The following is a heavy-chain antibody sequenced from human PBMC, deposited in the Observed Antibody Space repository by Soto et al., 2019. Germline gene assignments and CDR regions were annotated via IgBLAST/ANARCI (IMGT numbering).Heavy chain of an antibody. CDR2: ISDDGSNT. Sequence: QVQLVESGGGVVQPGRSLRLSCAASGFTFSRHTMHWVRQAPGKGLEWVSAISDDGSNTYYADSVKGRFNISRDNSKNTVYLQMNGRSSEAKAGHHCAREVYYDLWSVFNTHTYNFDDWGQGTLVTVSS. V-gene: IGHV3-30-3*01. J-gene: IGHJ4*02. CDR3: AREVYYDLWSVFNTHTYNFDD. CDR1: GFTFSRHT. D-gene: IGHD3-3*01.